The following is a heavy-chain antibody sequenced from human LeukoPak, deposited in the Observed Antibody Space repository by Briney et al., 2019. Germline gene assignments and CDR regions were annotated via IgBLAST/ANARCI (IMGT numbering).Heavy chain of an antibody. CDR2: INPNSGGR. CDR3: ASDGGVRGIIMYYFDY. D-gene: IGHD3-10*01. J-gene: IGHJ4*02. V-gene: IGHV1-2*02. CDR1: GYTFTDYY. Sequence: GSSVNVSCKASGYTFTDYYMHWVRQAPGQGLEWMGWINPNSGGRNSAQQFQGRVTMTRDTSISTAYMEVSRLRSDDTAVYYCASDGGVRGIIMYYFDYWGQGTLVTVSS.